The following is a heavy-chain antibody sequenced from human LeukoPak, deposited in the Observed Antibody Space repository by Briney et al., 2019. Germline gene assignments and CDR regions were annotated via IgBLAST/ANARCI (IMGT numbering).Heavy chain of an antibody. CDR1: GFTFSSYG. D-gene: IGHD2/OR15-2a*01. V-gene: IGHV3-74*01. J-gene: IGHJ4*02. CDR2: INPDGTTT. CDR3: ARGTALQDY. Sequence: GGSLRLSCAASGFTFSSYGMHWVRQAPGKGLVWVSHINPDGTTTSYADSVKGRFTISRDNAQNTLYLQMNSLRAEDTAVYYCARGTALQDYWGQGTLVTVSS.